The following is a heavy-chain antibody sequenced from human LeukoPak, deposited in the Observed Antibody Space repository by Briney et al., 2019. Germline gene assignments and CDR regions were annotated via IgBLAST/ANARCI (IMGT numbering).Heavy chain of an antibody. Sequence: GGSLRLSCAASGFTFSSYAMSWVRQAPGKGLEWVSAISGSGGSTYYADSVKGRFTISRDNSKNTLYLQMNSLRAEDTAVYYCAKDKYYDILTGYSYFDYWGQGTLVTVSS. J-gene: IGHJ4*02. V-gene: IGHV3-23*01. CDR2: ISGSGGST. CDR1: GFTFSSYA. CDR3: AKDKYYDILTGYSYFDY. D-gene: IGHD3-9*01.